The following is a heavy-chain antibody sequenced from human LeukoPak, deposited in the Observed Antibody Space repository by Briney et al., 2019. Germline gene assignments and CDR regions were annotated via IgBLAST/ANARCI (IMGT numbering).Heavy chain of an antibody. Sequence: GGSLRLSCAASGFTFSSYAMSWVRQAPGKGLEWVSAISGSGDNTFYAGSVRGRFTISRDNSKNTLYLQMDSLRAEDTAIYYCTKDFRGSGYFFDYWGQGTPVTVSS. CDR3: TKDFRGSGYFFDY. D-gene: IGHD3-10*01. CDR2: ISGSGDNT. CDR1: GFTFSSYA. V-gene: IGHV3-23*01. J-gene: IGHJ4*02.